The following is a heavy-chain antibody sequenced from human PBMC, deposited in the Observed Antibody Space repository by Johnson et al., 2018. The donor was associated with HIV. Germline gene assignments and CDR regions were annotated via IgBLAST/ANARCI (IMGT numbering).Heavy chain of an antibody. CDR1: GFTFSSYP. D-gene: IGHD3-10*01. CDR3: ARFENTLSNAFDI. V-gene: IGHV3-30*04. J-gene: IGHJ3*02. Sequence: VQLVESGGGVVQPGRSIRLSCAASGFTFSSYPMHWVRQAPGKGLEWVAVISYDGSNKYYADSVKGRFTISRDNSKNTLYLQMNSLRAEDTAVYYCARFENTLSNAFDIWGQGTMVTVSS. CDR2: ISYDGSNK.